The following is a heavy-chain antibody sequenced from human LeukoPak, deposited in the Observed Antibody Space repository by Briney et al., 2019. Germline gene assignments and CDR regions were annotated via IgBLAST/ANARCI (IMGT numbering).Heavy chain of an antibody. V-gene: IGHV4-34*01. CDR1: GGSFSDYY. CDR2: INHRRST. D-gene: IGHD2-21*02. CDR3: ARGFGSCYGGNCYSTFDY. J-gene: IGHJ4*02. Sequence: SETLSLTCAVYGGSFSDYYWSWIRQPPGKGLEWIREINHRRSTNYNPSLKSRVIISVDTSKNQFSLNLSSVTAADTAVYYCARGFGSCYGGNCYSTFDYWGQGTLVTVSS.